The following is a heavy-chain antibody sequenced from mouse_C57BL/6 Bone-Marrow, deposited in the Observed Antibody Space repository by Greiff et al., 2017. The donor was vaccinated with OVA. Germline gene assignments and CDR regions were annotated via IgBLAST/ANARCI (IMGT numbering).Heavy chain of an antibody. Sequence: VHVKQSGAELVRPGASVKLSCTASGFNIKDDYMHWVKQRPEQGLEWIGWIDPENGDTEYASKFQGKATITADTSSNTAYLQLSSLTSEDTAVYYCTSGGLPAWFAYWGQGTLVTVSA. J-gene: IGHJ3*01. CDR2: IDPENGDT. CDR3: TSGGLPAWFAY. V-gene: IGHV14-4*01. D-gene: IGHD2-4*01. CDR1: GFNIKDDY.